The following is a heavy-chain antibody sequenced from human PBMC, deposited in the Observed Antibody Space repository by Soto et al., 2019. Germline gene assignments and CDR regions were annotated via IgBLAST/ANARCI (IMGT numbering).Heavy chain of an antibody. Sequence: QVQLVQSGAEVKKPGASVKVSCKASGYTFFSYGITWVRQAPGQGLELMGWISVYNGNTNYAQNLQGRVTMTTDTSTSTAYMEMRSLRSDDTAVYFCARTLYQHGFDPWCQGTLVTVSS. CDR2: ISVYNGNT. CDR3: ARTLYQHGFDP. J-gene: IGHJ5*02. CDR1: GYTFFSYG. V-gene: IGHV1-18*01. D-gene: IGHD3-3*01.